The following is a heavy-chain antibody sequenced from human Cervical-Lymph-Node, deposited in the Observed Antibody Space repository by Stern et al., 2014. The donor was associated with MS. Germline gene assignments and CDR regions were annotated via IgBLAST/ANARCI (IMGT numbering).Heavy chain of an antibody. D-gene: IGHD6-6*01. V-gene: IGHV4-59*08. CDR3: ARGKSIAGRAYFYYGLDV. CDR1: GDSITSYY. Sequence: QLQLQESGPGLAKTSETLSLTCTVSGDSITSYYWSWIRQPPGKGLEFIGYTYYSGSTNYNPSLKSRVTISLEPSKNQIPLELSPVTAADTAVYFCARGKSIAGRAYFYYGLDVWGQGTTVTVSS. J-gene: IGHJ6*02. CDR2: TYYSGST.